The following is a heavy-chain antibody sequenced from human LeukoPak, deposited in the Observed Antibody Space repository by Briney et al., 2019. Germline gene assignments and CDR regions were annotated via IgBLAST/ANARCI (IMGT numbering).Heavy chain of an antibody. CDR1: GGSISSYY. J-gene: IGHJ6*03. CDR2: IYYSGST. CDR3: ARDGRYYNYYMDV. D-gene: IGHD3/OR15-3a*01. Sequence: PSETLSLTCTVSGGSISSYYWSWIRQPPGKGLEWIGYIYYSGSTNYNPFLKSRVTMSVDTSKNQFSLKLSSVTAADTAVYYCARDGRYYNYYMDVWGKGTTVTVSS. V-gene: IGHV4-59*12.